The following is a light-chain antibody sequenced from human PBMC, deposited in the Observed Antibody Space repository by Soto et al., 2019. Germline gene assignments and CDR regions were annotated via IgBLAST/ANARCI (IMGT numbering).Light chain of an antibody. CDR3: QQYDNLPLT. CDR1: QDIKNY. J-gene: IGKJ4*01. CDR2: DAS. V-gene: IGKV1-33*01. Sequence: IQMTQSPSSLSASVGDRVTMTCQASQDIKNYLNWYQQKSGKAPKLLIYDASDLETGVPSRFSGSGSGTDFTFTINSLQPEDIATYYCQQYDNLPLTFGGGTKVEIK.